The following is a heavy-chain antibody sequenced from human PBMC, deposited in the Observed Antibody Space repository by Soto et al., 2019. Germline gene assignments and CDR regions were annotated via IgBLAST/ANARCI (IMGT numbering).Heavy chain of an antibody. Sequence: GGCLRLSCAASGFPFTKAWMTWVRQAPGKGLEWVGRIRSKTSSETREYAAPVKGRFTISRDDSKNMLYLEMNSLKIEDTGVYYCTTDGFTGIVGIWGQGTMVTVSS. CDR2: IRSKTSSETR. J-gene: IGHJ3*02. CDR3: TTDGFTGIVGI. CDR1: GFPFTKAW. V-gene: IGHV3-15*01. D-gene: IGHD3-22*01.